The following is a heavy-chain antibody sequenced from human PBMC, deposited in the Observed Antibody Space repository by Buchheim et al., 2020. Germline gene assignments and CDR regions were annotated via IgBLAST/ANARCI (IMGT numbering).Heavy chain of an antibody. CDR1: GGSISGSSSY. Sequence: QLQLQESGPGLVKPSETLSLTCSVSGGSISGSSSYRGWVRQPPGRGLEWIGSIYHSGSTYYNPSLKSRVTISVDTSRNQFSLKMSYVTAADTAVYYCATSNWFDPWGQGTL. V-gene: IGHV4-39*01. CDR2: IYHSGST. CDR3: ATSNWFDP. J-gene: IGHJ5*01.